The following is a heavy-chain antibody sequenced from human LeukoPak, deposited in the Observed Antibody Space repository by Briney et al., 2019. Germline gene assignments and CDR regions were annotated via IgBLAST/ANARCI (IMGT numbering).Heavy chain of an antibody. CDR1: GGSFSGYY. V-gene: IGHV4-34*01. Sequence: SETLSLTCAVYGGSFSGYYWSWIRQPPGKGLEWIGEINHSGSTNYNPSLKSRVTISVDTSKNQFSLKLSSVTAADTAVYYCARTAESMTGYGGYDYHGAFDYWGQGTLVTVSS. CDR2: INHSGST. J-gene: IGHJ4*02. CDR3: ARTAESMTGYGGYDYHGAFDY. D-gene: IGHD5-12*01.